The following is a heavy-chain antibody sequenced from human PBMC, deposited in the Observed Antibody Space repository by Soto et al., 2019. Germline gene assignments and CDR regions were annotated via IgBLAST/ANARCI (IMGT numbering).Heavy chain of an antibody. V-gene: IGHV1-18*01. D-gene: IGHD6-13*01. CDR2: ISAYNGNT. J-gene: IGHJ4*02. CDR3: ARDAAAGLNDY. Sequence: QVQLVQSGAEVKKPGASVKVSCKASGYTFTSYGISWVRQAPGQGLEWMGWISAYNGNTKYAQKCQGRVTMTTDTSTSTAYREVRSLRPDDTAVYYCARDAAAGLNDYRGQGTLVTVSS. CDR1: GYTFTSYG.